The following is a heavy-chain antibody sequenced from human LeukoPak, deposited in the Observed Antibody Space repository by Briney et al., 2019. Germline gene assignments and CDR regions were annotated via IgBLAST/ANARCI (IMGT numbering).Heavy chain of an antibody. CDR3: ARGPLGYCTGGNCYPSAFHYMDV. CDR1: GGSISSGSYY. V-gene: IGHV4-61*02. D-gene: IGHD2-15*01. Sequence: KSSQTLSLTXTVSGGSISSGSYYWSWIRQPAGKGLEWIGRIYTSGSANYSPSLKSRVTISVDTSKNQFSLKVNFVIAADTAVYYCARGPLGYCTGGNCYPSAFHYMDVWGKGTTVTVSS. J-gene: IGHJ6*03. CDR2: IYTSGSA.